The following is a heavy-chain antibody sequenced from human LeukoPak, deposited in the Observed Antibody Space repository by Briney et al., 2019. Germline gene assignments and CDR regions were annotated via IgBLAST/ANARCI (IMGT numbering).Heavy chain of an antibody. CDR3: AKARGGTYRTYYFDY. V-gene: IGHV3-23*01. Sequence: GGSLRLPCVASGFTFSNYAMNWVRQAPGKGLEWVSVSGSGGDTYYVDSVKGRFTISRDNSKNTLYLQMNSLRAEDTAVYYCAKARGGTYRTYYFDYRGQGTLVTVSS. D-gene: IGHD1-26*01. CDR2: SGSGGDT. CDR1: GFTFSNYA. J-gene: IGHJ4*02.